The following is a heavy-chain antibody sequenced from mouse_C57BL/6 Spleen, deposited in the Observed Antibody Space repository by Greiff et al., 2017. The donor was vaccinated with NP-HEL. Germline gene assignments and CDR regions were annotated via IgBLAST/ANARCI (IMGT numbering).Heavy chain of an antibody. CDR2: IYPGDGDT. D-gene: IGHD2-12*01. CDR3: ARVGLYEDFDY. CDR1: GYAFSSSW. J-gene: IGHJ2*01. V-gene: IGHV1-82*01. Sequence: QVQLQQSGPELVKPGASVKISCKASGYAFSSSWMNWVKQRPGKGLEWIGRIYPGDGDTNYNGKFKGKATLTADKSSSTAYMQLSSLTSEDSAVYVCARVGLYEDFDYWGQGTTLTVSS.